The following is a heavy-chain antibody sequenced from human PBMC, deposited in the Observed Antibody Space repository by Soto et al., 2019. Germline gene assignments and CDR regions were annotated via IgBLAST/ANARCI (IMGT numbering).Heavy chain of an antibody. Sequence: SGGSLRLSCAASGVNFRNYAMHWVRRAPGKGLEWVAIISYDGSNKYYADYVKGRFTISRDNSKNTLYLQMNSLRIEDTAMYYCANAFTYSSSWLDPWGQGTPVTVSS. V-gene: IGHV3-30-3*01. CDR1: GVNFRNYA. J-gene: IGHJ5*02. CDR2: ISYDGSNK. CDR3: ANAFTYSSSWLDP. D-gene: IGHD6-13*01.